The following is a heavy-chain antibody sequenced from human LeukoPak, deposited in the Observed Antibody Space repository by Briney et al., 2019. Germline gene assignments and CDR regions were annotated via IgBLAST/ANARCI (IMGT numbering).Heavy chain of an antibody. D-gene: IGHD2-15*01. J-gene: IGHJ4*02. Sequence: SETLSLTCTVSGGSIGSTTNFWGWLRQPPGKGLEWIGDMSSSGYSHYTPSLKSRVTMSVDTTKNQFSLKLSSVTAADTAVYYCAGGPSGWFRSDYWGQGTLVTVSS. CDR2: MSSSGYS. V-gene: IGHV4-39*07. CDR3: AGGPSGWFRSDY. CDR1: GGSIGSTTNF.